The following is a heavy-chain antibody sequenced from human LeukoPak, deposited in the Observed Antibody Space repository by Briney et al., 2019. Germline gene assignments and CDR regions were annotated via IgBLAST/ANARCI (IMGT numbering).Heavy chain of an antibody. V-gene: IGHV3-7*01. CDR2: IKEDGSEK. Sequence: GGSLRLSCAASGFTFSSSAMSWVRQAPGKGLEWVANIKEDGSEKDYVDSVKGRFTISRDNVKNSLYLQMNSLRAEDTAVYYCARDRAVAGLFDPWGQGTLVTVSS. J-gene: IGHJ5*02. CDR1: GFTFSSSA. CDR3: ARDRAVAGLFDP. D-gene: IGHD6-19*01.